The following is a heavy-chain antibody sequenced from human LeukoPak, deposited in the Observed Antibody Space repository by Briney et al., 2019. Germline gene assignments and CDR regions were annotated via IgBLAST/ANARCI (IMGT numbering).Heavy chain of an antibody. CDR1: GGTFSSYA. V-gene: IGHV1-69*04. Sequence: SVKVSCKASGGTFSSYAISWVRQAPGQGLGWMGRIIPILGIANYAQKFQGRVTITADKSTSTAYMELSSLRSEDTAVYYCASSVVNCSGGSCYLDYWGQGTLVTVSS. CDR2: IIPILGIA. D-gene: IGHD2-15*01. CDR3: ASSVVNCSGGSCYLDY. J-gene: IGHJ4*02.